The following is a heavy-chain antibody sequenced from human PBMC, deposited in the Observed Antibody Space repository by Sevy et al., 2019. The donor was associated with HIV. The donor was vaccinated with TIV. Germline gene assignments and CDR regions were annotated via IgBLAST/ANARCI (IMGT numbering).Heavy chain of an antibody. Sequence: SYTLSLSCSVSGGSVSSGTYYWSWIRQPPGKGLEWIGHIYKTGSTNYKLSLQSRVTISVDTSTNQFSLRLRSVTAADTAVYYCARVPRGQLWYSGSLGGYYYHMDVWGKGTTVTVSS. V-gene: IGHV4-61*01. CDR2: IYKTGST. CDR1: GGSVSSGTYY. D-gene: IGHD3-16*01. CDR3: ARVPRGQLWYSGSLGGYYYHMDV. J-gene: IGHJ6*03.